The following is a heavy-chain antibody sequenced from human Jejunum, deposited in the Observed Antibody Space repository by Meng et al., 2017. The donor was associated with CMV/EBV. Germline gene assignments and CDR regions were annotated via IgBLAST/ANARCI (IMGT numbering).Heavy chain of an antibody. V-gene: IGHV4-4*07. Sequence: QVQLQESGPGLVKPSETLSLTCTGSGGSINNYYWSWIRQSAGKGLEWIGRFYSSDTYNYHPSLNSRVTMSLDTSKKQFSLILSSVTAADTARYYCARGPGASTREGFDHWGLGTLVTVSS. J-gene: IGHJ4*02. CDR2: FYSSDTY. CDR3: ARGPGASTREGFDH. CDR1: GGSINNYY. D-gene: IGHD1-26*01.